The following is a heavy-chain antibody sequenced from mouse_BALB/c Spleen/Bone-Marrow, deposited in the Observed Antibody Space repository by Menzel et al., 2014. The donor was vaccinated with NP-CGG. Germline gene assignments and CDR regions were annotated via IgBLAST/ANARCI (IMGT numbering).Heavy chain of an antibody. CDR3: ARPDPWFAY. V-gene: IGHV5-9-1*01. CDR1: GFTFSGYA. Sequence: DVKLVESGGGLVRPGGSLKLSCAASGFTFSGYAMSWVRQSPAKRLEWVATISSGGSYIHYPDSVKGRFTISRDNAKNTLYLQTSSLRSEDTAIYYCARPDPWFAYWGQGTLVTVSA. CDR2: ISSGGSYI. J-gene: IGHJ3*01.